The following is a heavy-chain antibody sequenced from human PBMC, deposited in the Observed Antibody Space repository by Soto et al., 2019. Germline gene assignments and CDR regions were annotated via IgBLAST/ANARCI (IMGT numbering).Heavy chain of an antibody. Sequence: QVQLVQSGAEVKKPGASVKVACKASGITYTTYAIHWVRQAPGQGLEWMGWINTGSGNTRYSQRFQGRVTLTTDTSASTAYMDVSSLTSADTAGYYCARAISGYVSWGQGTLITVSS. J-gene: IGHJ5*02. D-gene: IGHD5-12*01. CDR1: GITYTTYA. V-gene: IGHV1-3*04. CDR3: ARAISGYVS. CDR2: INTGSGNT.